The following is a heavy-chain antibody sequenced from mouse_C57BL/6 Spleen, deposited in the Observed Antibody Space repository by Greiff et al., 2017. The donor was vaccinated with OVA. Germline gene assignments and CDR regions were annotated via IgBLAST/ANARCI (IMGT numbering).Heavy chain of an antibody. Sequence: QVQLKESGPGLVQPSQSLSITCTDSGFSLTSYGVHWVRQSPGKGLEWLGVIWSGGSTDYNAAFISRLSISKDNSKSQVFFKMNSLQADDTAIYYCARNWGDGTWFAYWGQGTLVTVSA. D-gene: IGHD3-3*01. CDR1: GFSLTSYG. CDR3: ARNWGDGTWFAY. J-gene: IGHJ3*01. CDR2: IWSGGST. V-gene: IGHV2-2*01.